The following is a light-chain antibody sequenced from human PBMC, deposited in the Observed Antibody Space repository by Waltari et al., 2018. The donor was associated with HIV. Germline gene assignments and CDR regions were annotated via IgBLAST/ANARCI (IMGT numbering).Light chain of an antibody. CDR1: SSNTGPQT. CDR3: AAWDDSLNAWV. V-gene: IGLV1-44*01. J-gene: IGLJ3*02. CDR2: GNH. Sequence: QSVLTQPPSASGTPGPRVTISCSGSSSNTGPQTVNWYQQLPGSAPKFLMYGNHVRPSGVPDRFSGSKSGTSASLAISGLRSEDEADYYCAAWDDSLNAWVFGGGTKVTVL.